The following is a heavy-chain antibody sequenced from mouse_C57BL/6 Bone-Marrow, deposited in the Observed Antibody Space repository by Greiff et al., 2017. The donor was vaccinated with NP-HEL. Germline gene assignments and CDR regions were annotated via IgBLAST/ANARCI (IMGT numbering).Heavy chain of an antibody. CDR3: ARDAYYGSSYWSFDV. D-gene: IGHD1-1*01. V-gene: IGHV7-1*01. Sequence: EVKLMESGGGLVQPGRSLRLSCATSGFTFSDFYMEWVRQAPGKGLEWIAASRNKANDYTTEYSVSVKGRFIVSRDTSQSILYLQMNALRAEDTAIYYCARDAYYGSSYWSFDVWGTGTTVTVSS. J-gene: IGHJ1*03. CDR2: SRNKANDYTT. CDR1: GFTFSDFY.